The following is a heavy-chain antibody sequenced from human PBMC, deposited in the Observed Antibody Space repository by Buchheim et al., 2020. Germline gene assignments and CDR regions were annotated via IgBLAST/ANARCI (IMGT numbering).Heavy chain of an antibody. CDR2: ISGGGDTT. CDR3: AKESGDSSGYDY. V-gene: IGHV3-23*01. D-gene: IGHD3-22*01. Sequence: EVQLLESGGGLVQPGGSLRLSCAASGFTFKNYAMSWVRQTPGRGLDWVSVISGGGDTTYYADSVKGRFSISRDNSKNTLYLQMNSLRAEDTAVYYCAKESGDSSGYDYWGQGTL. CDR1: GFTFKNYA. J-gene: IGHJ4*02.